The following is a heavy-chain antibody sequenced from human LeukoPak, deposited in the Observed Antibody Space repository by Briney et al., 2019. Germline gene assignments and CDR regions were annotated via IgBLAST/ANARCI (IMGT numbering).Heavy chain of an antibody. D-gene: IGHD6-13*01. CDR1: GFTFSSYA. J-gene: IGHJ4*02. V-gene: IGHV3-30*04. Sequence: PGGSLRLSCAASGFTFSSYAMHWVRQAPGKGLEWVAVISYDGSNKYHTDSVKGRFTISRDNSKNTLYLQMNSLRAEDTAVYYCALTSSWYGGFFDYWGQGTLVTVSS. CDR3: ALTSSWYGGFFDY. CDR2: ISYDGSNK.